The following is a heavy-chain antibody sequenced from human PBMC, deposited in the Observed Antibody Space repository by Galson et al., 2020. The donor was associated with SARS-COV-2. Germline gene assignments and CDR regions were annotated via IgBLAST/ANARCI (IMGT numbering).Heavy chain of an antibody. CDR2: ISSSSSYI. D-gene: IGHD2-2*01. CDR1: GFTFSSYS. Sequence: GEYLKISCAASGFTFSSYSMNWVRQAPGKGLEWVSPISSSSSYIYYADSVKGRFTISTDNAQNPLYLQMNSLRAEDTAVYYCARAGKGYCSSTSCIPLGAGSTVSYWYFDLWGRGTLVTVSS. CDR3: ARAGKGYCSSTSCIPLGAGSTVSYWYFDL. J-gene: IGHJ2*01. V-gene: IGHV3-21*01.